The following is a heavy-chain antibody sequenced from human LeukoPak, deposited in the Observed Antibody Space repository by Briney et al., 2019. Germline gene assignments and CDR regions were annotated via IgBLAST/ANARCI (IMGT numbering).Heavy chain of an antibody. CDR2: IKQDGSEI. CDR1: GFTFSSHW. V-gene: IGHV3-7*03. Sequence: PGGSLRLSCAASGFTFSSHWVAWLRQAPEKGLEWVASIKQDGSEIYYVDSVKGRFTISRDNAKNSLYLQMNSLRAEDTAVYFCARWRTSNWSEFDYWGQGTLSPSPQ. CDR3: ARWRTSNWSEFDY. J-gene: IGHJ4*02. D-gene: IGHD6-13*01.